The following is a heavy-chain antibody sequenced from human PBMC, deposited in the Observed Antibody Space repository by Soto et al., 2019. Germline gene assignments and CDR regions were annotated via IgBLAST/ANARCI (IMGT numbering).Heavy chain of an antibody. D-gene: IGHD2-2*01. J-gene: IGHJ4*02. Sequence: GSGPTLVNPTQTLTLTCTFSGFSLSTSGVGVGWIRQPPGKALEWLALIYWDDDKRYSPSLKSRLTITKDTSKNQVVLTMTNMDPVDTATYYCAHRRDCSSTSCYALFEYWGQGTLVTVSS. CDR1: GFSLSTSGVG. CDR3: AHRRDCSSTSCYALFEY. V-gene: IGHV2-5*02. CDR2: IYWDDDK.